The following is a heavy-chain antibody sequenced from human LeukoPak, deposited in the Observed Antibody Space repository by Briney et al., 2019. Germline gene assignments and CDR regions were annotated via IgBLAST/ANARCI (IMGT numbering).Heavy chain of an antibody. CDR1: GDSISSSNCY. J-gene: IGHJ6*03. CDR2: IYHSGST. Sequence: SETLSLTCTVSGDSISSSNCYWGWIRQPPGKGLEWIGSIYHSGSTYYNPSLKSRVTISVDTSKNQFSLKLSSVTAADTAVYYCASMVRGVVSYYYMDVWGKGTTVTISS. CDR3: ASMVRGVVSYYYMDV. D-gene: IGHD3-10*01. V-gene: IGHV4-39*01.